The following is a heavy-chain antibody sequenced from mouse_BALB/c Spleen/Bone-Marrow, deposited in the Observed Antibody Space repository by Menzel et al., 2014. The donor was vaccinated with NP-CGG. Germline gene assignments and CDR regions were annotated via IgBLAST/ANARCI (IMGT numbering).Heavy chain of an antibody. Sequence: EVKLMESGAELVKPGASVKLSCTASGFNIXDTYMHWVKQRPEQGLEWIGRIDPANGNTKYDPKFQGKATITADTSSNTAYLQLSSLTSEDTAVYYCAFYYYGSSLFAYWGQGTLVTVSA. V-gene: IGHV14-3*02. CDR2: IDPANGNT. J-gene: IGHJ3*01. D-gene: IGHD1-1*01. CDR3: AFYYYGSSLFAY. CDR1: GFNIXDTY.